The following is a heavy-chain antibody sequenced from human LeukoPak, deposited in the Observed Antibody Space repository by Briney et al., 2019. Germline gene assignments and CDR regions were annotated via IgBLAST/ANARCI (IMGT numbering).Heavy chain of an antibody. V-gene: IGHV1-2*02. Sequence: GASVKVSCKASGYTFTGYYMHWVRQAPGQGLEWMGWINPNSGDTNYAQKFQGRVTMTRDTSISTAYMELSRLRSDDTAVYYCAMGSPYYYGSSGSKSTYYYGMDVWGQGTTVTVSS. CDR3: AMGSPYYYGSSGSKSTYYYGMDV. CDR2: INPNSGDT. D-gene: IGHD3-22*01. CDR1: GYTFTGYY. J-gene: IGHJ6*02.